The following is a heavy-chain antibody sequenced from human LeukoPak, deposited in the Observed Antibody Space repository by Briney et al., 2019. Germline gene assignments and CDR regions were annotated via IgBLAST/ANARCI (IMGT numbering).Heavy chain of an antibody. V-gene: IGHV4-34*01. CDR3: ARGGPDLYYFDY. Sequence: SETLSLTCAVYGGSFSGYHWSWIRQPPGKGLEWIGEINHSGSTNYNPSLKSRVTISVDTSKNQFSLKLSSVTAADTAVYYCARGGPDLYYFDYWGQGTLVTVSS. CDR1: GGSFSGYH. J-gene: IGHJ4*02. CDR2: INHSGST. D-gene: IGHD1-14*01.